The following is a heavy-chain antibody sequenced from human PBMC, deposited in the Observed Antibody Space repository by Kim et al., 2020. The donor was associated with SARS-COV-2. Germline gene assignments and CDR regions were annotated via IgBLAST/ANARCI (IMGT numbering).Heavy chain of an antibody. CDR1: GFTFSSYA. Sequence: GGSLRLSCAASGFTFSSYAMHWVRQAPGKGLEWVAVISYDGSNKYYADSVKGRFTISRDNSKNTLYLQMNSLRAEDTAVYYCARPYCSGGSCYPRFDYWGQGTLVTVSS. CDR2: ISYDGSNK. CDR3: ARPYCSGGSCYPRFDY. J-gene: IGHJ4*02. V-gene: IGHV3-30*04. D-gene: IGHD2-15*01.